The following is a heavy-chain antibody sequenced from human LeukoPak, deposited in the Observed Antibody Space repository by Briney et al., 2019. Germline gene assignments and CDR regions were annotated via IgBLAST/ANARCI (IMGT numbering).Heavy chain of an antibody. V-gene: IGHV4-61*09. CDR2: IYTSGST. CDR1: GGSISSGSYY. J-gene: IGHJ4*02. Sequence: SETLSLTCTVSGGSISSGSYYWSWIRQPAGKGLERIGHIYTSGSTNYNPSLKSRVTMSVDMSKNQFSLKLRSVTAADTAVYYCARDVVAARGSFDYWGQGTLVTVSS. CDR3: ARDVVAARGSFDY. D-gene: IGHD2-2*01.